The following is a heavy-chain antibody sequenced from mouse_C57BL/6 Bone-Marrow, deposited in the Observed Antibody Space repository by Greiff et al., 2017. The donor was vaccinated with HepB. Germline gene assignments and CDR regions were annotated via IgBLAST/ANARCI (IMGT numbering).Heavy chain of an antibody. D-gene: IGHD1-1*01. J-gene: IGHJ1*03. V-gene: IGHV1-18*01. CDR1: GYTFTDYN. Sequence: VQLKESGPELVKPGASVKIPCKASGYTFTDYNMDWVKQSHGKSLEWIGDINPNNGGTIYNQKFKGKATLTVDKSSSTAYMELRSLTSEDTAVYYCARGSYYYGSSPWYFDVWGTGTTVTVSS. CDR3: ARGSYYYGSSPWYFDV. CDR2: INPNNGGT.